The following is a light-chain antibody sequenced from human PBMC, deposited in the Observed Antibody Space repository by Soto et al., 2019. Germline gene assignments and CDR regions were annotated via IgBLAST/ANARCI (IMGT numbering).Light chain of an antibody. V-gene: IGKV1-9*01. CDR2: AAS. Sequence: DIQLTQSPSFLSASVGDRVTITCRASQGISSSLGWYQQKPGKAPKLLIYAASTLHSGVPSRFSGSGSGTEFTLTISSLQPEDFATYYCQQLNNYPDTFGQGTKLEIK. CDR3: QQLNNYPDT. CDR1: QGISSS. J-gene: IGKJ2*01.